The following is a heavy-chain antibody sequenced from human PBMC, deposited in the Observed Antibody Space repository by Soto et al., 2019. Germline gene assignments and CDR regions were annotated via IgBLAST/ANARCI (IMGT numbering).Heavy chain of an antibody. Sequence: QVQLVQSGAEVKKPGASVKVSCKASGYTFSSYGINWVRQAPGQGLEWMGWISAYNGNTHYAQNLQGRVTLTTDTSTSTAYMELRSLRSDDTAVYYCAGDPYSWNDGGDYWGQGTLVTVSS. V-gene: IGHV1-18*01. CDR1: GYTFSSYG. D-gene: IGHD1-1*01. CDR2: ISAYNGNT. J-gene: IGHJ4*02. CDR3: AGDPYSWNDGGDY.